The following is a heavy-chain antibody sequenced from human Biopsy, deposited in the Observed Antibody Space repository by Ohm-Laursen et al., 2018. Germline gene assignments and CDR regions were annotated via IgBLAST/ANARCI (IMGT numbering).Heavy chain of an antibody. J-gene: IGHJ4*02. CDR2: ISSSGITA. D-gene: IGHD6-19*01. V-gene: IGHV3-11*01. Sequence: GSPRLSCAASRFTFSDYFMSWIRQAPGKGLEWVSYISSSGITAHYADSVKGRFTISRDNAKNSLYLQMNSLRAEDTAIYYCARSGWNFEFDSWGKGTLVAVSS. CDR1: RFTFSDYF. CDR3: ARSGWNFEFDS.